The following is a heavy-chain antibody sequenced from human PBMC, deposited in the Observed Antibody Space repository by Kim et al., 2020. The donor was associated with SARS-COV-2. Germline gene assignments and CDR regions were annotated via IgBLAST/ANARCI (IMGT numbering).Heavy chain of an antibody. Sequence: GGSLRLSCAASGFTFSSYAMSWVRQAPGKGLEWVSAISGSGGSTYYADSVKGRFTISRDNSKNTLYLQMNSLRAEDTAVYYCAKASLNSPRITMIVVVITTYYFDYWGQGTLVTVSS. CDR1: GFTFSSYA. J-gene: IGHJ4*01. CDR3: AKASLNSPRITMIVVVITTYYFDY. CDR2: ISGSGGST. V-gene: IGHV3-23*01. D-gene: IGHD3-22*01.